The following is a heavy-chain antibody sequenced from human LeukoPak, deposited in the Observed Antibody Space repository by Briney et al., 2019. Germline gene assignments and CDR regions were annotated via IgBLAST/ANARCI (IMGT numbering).Heavy chain of an antibody. CDR2: INPSGGST. V-gene: IGHV1-46*01. Sequence: ASVKVSCKASGGTFSSYAISWVRQAPGQGLEWMGIINPSGGSTSYAQKFQGRVTMTRDTSTSTVYMELSSLRSEDTAVYYCARRGYDILTGLDYWGQGTLVTVSS. CDR1: GGTFSSYA. D-gene: IGHD3-9*01. CDR3: ARRGYDILTGLDY. J-gene: IGHJ4*02.